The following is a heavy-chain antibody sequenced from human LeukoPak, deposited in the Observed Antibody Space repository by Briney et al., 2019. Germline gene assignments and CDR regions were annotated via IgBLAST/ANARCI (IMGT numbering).Heavy chain of an antibody. D-gene: IGHD6-13*01. J-gene: IGHJ4*02. CDR2: IYHSGST. CDR3: ARGSSSSWYRGFDY. V-gene: IGHV4-4*02. CDR1: GGSISSSYW. Sequence: SETLSLTCAVSGGSISSSYWWSWVRQPPGKGLEWIGEIYHSGSTNYNPSLKSRVTISVDRSENQFSLKLSSVTAADTAVYYCARGSSSSWYRGFDYWGQGTLVTVSS.